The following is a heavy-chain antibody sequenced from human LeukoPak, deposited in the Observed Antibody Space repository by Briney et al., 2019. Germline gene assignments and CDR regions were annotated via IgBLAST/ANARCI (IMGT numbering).Heavy chain of an antibody. J-gene: IGHJ4*02. CDR3: ARHRIILLWFGAKGGYFDY. V-gene: IGHV4-34*01. CDR1: GGSFSGYY. D-gene: IGHD3-10*01. CDR2: INHSGST. Sequence: SETLSLTCAVYGGSFSGYYWSWIRQPPGKGLEWIGEINHSGSTNYNPSLKSRVTISVDTSKNQFSLKLSSVTAADTAVYYCARHRIILLWFGAKGGYFDYWGQGTLVTVSS.